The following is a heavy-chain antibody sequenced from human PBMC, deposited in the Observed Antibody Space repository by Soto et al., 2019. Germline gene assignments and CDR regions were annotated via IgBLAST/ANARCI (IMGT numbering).Heavy chain of an antibody. CDR2: IFPSGTT. CDR3: ARSREFDY. V-gene: IGHV4-30-2*01. Sequence: SETLSLTCGVSGGSLSGATYSWNWIRQPPGKGLEWIGYIFPSGTTYYNPSLKSRATISIDVSKNQFSLSLRSLTAADTAVYYCARSREFDYWSQGTLVTVSS. CDR1: GGSLSGATYS. J-gene: IGHJ4*02.